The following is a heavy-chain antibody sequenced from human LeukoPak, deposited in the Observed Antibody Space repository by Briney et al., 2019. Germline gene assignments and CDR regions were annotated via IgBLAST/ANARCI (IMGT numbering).Heavy chain of an antibody. CDR2: IYPGDSDT. CDR1: GYNFPTYW. V-gene: IGHV5-51*01. Sequence: GESLKISCRGSGYNFPTYWVAWVRQMPGKGLEWMGIIYPGDSDTRYSPSFQGQVTISADKSISTAYLQWSSLKASDTAMYYCARATRLRTPSGFDPWGQGTLVTVSS. D-gene: IGHD1/OR15-1a*01. CDR3: ARATRLRTPSGFDP. J-gene: IGHJ5*02.